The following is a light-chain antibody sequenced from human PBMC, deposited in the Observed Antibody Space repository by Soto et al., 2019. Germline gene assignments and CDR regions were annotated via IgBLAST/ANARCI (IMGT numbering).Light chain of an antibody. J-gene: IGKJ3*01. CDR2: GAS. CDR3: QQYGSSLT. V-gene: IGKV3-20*01. CDR1: QSVSSSY. Sequence: EIVLTQSPGTLSVSPGERATLSCRASQSVSSSYLASYQQKPGQAPRLLNYGASSTATGMPDRFSGSGSGTNFTLTITRPEPEVHAVYDCQQYGSSLTFGPGTKVDIK.